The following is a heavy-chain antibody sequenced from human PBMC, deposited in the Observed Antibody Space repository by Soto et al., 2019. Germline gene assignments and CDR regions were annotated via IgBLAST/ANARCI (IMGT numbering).Heavy chain of an antibody. Sequence: GGSLRLSCAASGFSFSNYGMHWVRQAPGKGLEWVAVISYDGSSKYHADSVKGRFTISRDNSKNTLHLQMNSLRAEDTAVYYCSKDRRGGRAVLDSWGQGTPVTVLL. CDR3: SKDRRGGRAVLDS. J-gene: IGHJ4*02. CDR2: ISYDGSSK. D-gene: IGHD2-8*01. V-gene: IGHV3-30*18. CDR1: GFSFSNYG.